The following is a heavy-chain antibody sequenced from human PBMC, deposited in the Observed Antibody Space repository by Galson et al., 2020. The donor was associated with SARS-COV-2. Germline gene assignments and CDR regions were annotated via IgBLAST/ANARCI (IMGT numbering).Heavy chain of an antibody. Sequence: SQASETLSLTCAVYGGSFSGYYWSWIRQPPGKGLEWIGEINHSGSTNYNPSLKSRVTISVDTSKNQFSLKLSSVTAADTAVYYCARGFYDSRGYWGQGTLVTVAS. D-gene: IGHD3-22*01. CDR3: ARGFYDSRGY. V-gene: IGHV4-34*01. CDR1: GGSFSGYY. J-gene: IGHJ4*02. CDR2: INHSGST.